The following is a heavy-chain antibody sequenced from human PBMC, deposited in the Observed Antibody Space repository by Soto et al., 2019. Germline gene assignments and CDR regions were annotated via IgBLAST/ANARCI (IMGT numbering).Heavy chain of an antibody. D-gene: IGHD3-3*01. V-gene: IGHV4-4*07. CDR3: ARGQRFSDWFDP. CDR2: VYSSGGT. J-gene: IGHJ5*02. Sequence: SETLSLTCTVSGGSMTIYYWTWIRQPAGKGLEWIGRVYSSGGTHYNPSLKSRVTISLDTSKNQFSLRLLSVTDADTAVYFCARGQRFSDWFDPWGQGTLVTVSS. CDR1: GGSMTIYY.